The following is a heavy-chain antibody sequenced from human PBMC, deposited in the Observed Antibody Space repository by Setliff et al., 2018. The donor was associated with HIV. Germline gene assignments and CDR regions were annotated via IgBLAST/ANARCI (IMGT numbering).Heavy chain of an antibody. CDR2: INPNTGST. Sequence: ASVKVSCKASGSTFITYHVHWVRQAPGQGLEWMGTINPNTGSTSYAQKFQGRVTMTWDTSSGTVYMDLNSLKSEDTAVYYCAEVTCSPDSCFLDYWGQGTLVTVSS. CDR1: GSTFITYH. V-gene: IGHV1-46*01. D-gene: IGHD2-15*01. J-gene: IGHJ4*02. CDR3: AEVTCSPDSCFLDY.